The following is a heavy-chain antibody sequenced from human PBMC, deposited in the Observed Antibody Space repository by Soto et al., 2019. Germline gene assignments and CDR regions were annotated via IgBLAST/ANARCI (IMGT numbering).Heavy chain of an antibody. J-gene: IGHJ4*02. CDR3: VADVAEVGKGELDY. D-gene: IGHD3-16*01. V-gene: IGHV3-15*01. CDR2: VKSRSSGGTV. CDR1: GFSFSIAW. Sequence: EVQVMESGGGLVESGGSLRLSCTASGFSFSIAWMTWVRQAPGKGLEWLGRVKSRSSGGTVDYAAPVKGRFTISRDDSXNTVILQMNSLKMEDTAVYYCVADVAEVGKGELDYWGRGALVTVSS.